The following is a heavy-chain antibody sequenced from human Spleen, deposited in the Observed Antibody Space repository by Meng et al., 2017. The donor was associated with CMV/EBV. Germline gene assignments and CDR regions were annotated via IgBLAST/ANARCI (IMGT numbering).Heavy chain of an antibody. D-gene: IGHD6-13*01. CDR2: IYSDGTST. V-gene: IGHV3-23*03. Sequence: GGSLRLSCAASGFTLSTNAMSWVRQPPGKGLEWVSVIYSDGTSTHYADSVKGRFTISRDNSKNTLYLQMNSLRAEDTAVYYCAKDLSKSWSRYFYGMDVWGQGTTVTVSS. CDR3: AKDLSKSWSRYFYGMDV. J-gene: IGHJ6*02. CDR1: GFTLSTNA.